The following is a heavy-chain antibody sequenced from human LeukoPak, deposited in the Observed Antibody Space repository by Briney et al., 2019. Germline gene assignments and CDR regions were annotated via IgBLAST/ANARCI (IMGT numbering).Heavy chain of an antibody. V-gene: IGHV1-18*01. Sequence: GASVKVSCKASGYTFTGYAISWVRQAPGQGLEWMGWISPYNGNTNYAQNLQGRVTLTTDTSTSTAYLELRSLRSDDTAVYYCAWICTSSICSLDFWGQGTLVTVSS. CDR2: ISPYNGNT. CDR1: GYTFTGYA. J-gene: IGHJ4*02. D-gene: IGHD2-2*01. CDR3: AWICTSSICSLDF.